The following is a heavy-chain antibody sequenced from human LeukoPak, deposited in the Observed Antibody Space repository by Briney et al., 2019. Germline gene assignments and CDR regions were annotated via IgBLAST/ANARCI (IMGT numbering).Heavy chain of an antibody. V-gene: IGHV4-38-2*02. CDR2: IYHSGST. J-gene: IGHJ4*02. CDR3: ARFGSSTTFDY. D-gene: IGHD2-2*01. Sequence: PSETLSLTCTVSGYSIGSGYYWGWIRQPPGKGLEWIGSIYHSGSTYYNPSLKSRVTISVDTSKNQFSLKLSSVTAADTAVYYCARFGSSTTFDYWGQGTLVTVSS. CDR1: GYSIGSGYY.